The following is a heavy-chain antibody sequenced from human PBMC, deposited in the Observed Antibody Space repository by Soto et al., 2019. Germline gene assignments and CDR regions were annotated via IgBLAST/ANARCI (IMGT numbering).Heavy chain of an antibody. D-gene: IGHD6-13*01. J-gene: IGHJ6*02. CDR1: GYTFTSYG. CDR3: ARDLIAAAGTGYYYYGMDV. V-gene: IGHV1-18*01. CDR2: ISAYNGNT. Sequence: QVQLVQSGAEVKKPGASVKVSCKASGYTFTSYGISWVRQAPGQGLEWMGWISAYNGNTNYAQKLQGRVTMTTDTSTSTAYMELRRLRSDDTAVYYCARDLIAAAGTGYYYYGMDVWGQGTTVTVSS.